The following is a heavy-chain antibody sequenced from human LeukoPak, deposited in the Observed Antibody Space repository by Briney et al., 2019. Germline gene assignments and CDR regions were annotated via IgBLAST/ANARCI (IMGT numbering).Heavy chain of an antibody. J-gene: IGHJ4*02. Sequence: GGSLRLSCAASGFTFSGYAMSWVRQAPGKGLEWVSAISGSGGSTYYADSVKGRFTISRDNSKNTLYLQMNSLRAEDTAVYYCAKDQRYSSSWYGEGYYFDYWGQGTLVTVSS. CDR2: ISGSGGST. CDR3: AKDQRYSSSWYGEGYYFDY. D-gene: IGHD6-13*01. V-gene: IGHV3-23*01. CDR1: GFTFSGYA.